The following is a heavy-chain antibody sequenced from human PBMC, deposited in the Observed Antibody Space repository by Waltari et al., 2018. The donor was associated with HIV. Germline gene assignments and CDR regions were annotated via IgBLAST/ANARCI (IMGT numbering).Heavy chain of an antibody. CDR2: IYYIGST. D-gene: IGHD3-10*01. CDR3: ARDKGITMVRERADYYYYYGMDV. J-gene: IGHJ6*02. V-gene: IGHV4-31*03. CDR1: GGSISSGGYY. Sequence: QVQLQESGPGLVKPSQTLSLTCTVSGGSISSGGYYWSWIRQHPGKGLEWIGYIYYIGSTYYNPSLKSRVTISVDTSKNQFSLKLSSVTAADTAVYYCARDKGITMVRERADYYYYYGMDVWGQGTTVTVSS.